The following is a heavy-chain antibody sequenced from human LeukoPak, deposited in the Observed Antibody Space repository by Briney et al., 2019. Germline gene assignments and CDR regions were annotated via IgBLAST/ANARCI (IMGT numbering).Heavy chain of an antibody. CDR2: ISWNSGSI. CDR3: AKDSRSSWFNWFDP. Sequence: GGSQRLSCAASGFTFDDYAMHWVRQAPGKGLEWVSGISWNSGSIGYADSVKGRFTISRDNAKNSLYLQMNSLRAEDTALYYCAKDSRSSWFNWFDPWGQGTLVTVSS. V-gene: IGHV3-9*01. CDR1: GFTFDDYA. D-gene: IGHD6-13*01. J-gene: IGHJ5*02.